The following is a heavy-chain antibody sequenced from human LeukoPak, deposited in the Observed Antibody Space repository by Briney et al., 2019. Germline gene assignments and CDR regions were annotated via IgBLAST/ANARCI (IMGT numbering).Heavy chain of an antibody. V-gene: IGHV3-48*03. CDR1: GFTFSNYE. Sequence: GGSLRLSCAASGFTFSNYEMNWVRQAPGKGLEWVSYISSSGSTIYYADSVKGRFTISRDNAKNSLYLQMNSLRAEDTAVYYCARGQQLVVSYYYYMDVWGKGTTVTVSS. D-gene: IGHD6-13*01. CDR3: ARGQQLVVSYYYYMDV. CDR2: ISSSGSTI. J-gene: IGHJ6*03.